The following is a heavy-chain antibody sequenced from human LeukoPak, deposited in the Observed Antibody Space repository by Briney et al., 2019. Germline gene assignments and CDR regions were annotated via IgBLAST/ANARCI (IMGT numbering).Heavy chain of an antibody. J-gene: IGHJ4*02. Sequence: PGRSLRLSCAASGFTFSNYGMHWVRQAPGKGLEWVAVIWYDGSNKYYADSVKGRITISRDNSKNTLYLQMNSLRAEDTAVYYCARRYCSSTSCTLDNWGQGTLITVSS. D-gene: IGHD2-2*01. CDR3: ARRYCSSTSCTLDN. CDR2: IWYDGSNK. V-gene: IGHV3-33*01. CDR1: GFTFSNYG.